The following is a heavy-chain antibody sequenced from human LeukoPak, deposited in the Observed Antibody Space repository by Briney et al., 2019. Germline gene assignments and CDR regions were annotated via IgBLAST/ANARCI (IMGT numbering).Heavy chain of an antibody. V-gene: IGHV4-59*01. D-gene: IGHD3-16*01. CDR2: KSHSGSA. CDR1: GGSISSYY. Sequence: SETLSLTCTVSGGSISSYYWSRIRQSPGKGLEWIGYKSHSGSANYNPSLKSRVTISTDTSKNQFSLKLSSVTAADTAMYYCARNGGSYVFDYWGQGTLVTVSS. CDR3: ARNGGSYVFDY. J-gene: IGHJ4*02.